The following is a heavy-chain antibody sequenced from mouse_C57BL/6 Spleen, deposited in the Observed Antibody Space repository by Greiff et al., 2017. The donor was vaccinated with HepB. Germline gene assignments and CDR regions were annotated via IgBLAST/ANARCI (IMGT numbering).Heavy chain of an antibody. Sequence: EVKLMESGGGLVQPGGSMKLSCAASGFTFSDAWMDWVRQSPEKGLEWVAEIRNKANNHATYYAESVKGRFTISRDDSKSSVYLQMNSLRAEDTGIYYCTRTVVATGAMDYWGQGTSVTVSS. D-gene: IGHD1-1*01. CDR3: TRTVVATGAMDY. J-gene: IGHJ4*01. V-gene: IGHV6-6*01. CDR2: IRNKANNHAT. CDR1: GFTFSDAW.